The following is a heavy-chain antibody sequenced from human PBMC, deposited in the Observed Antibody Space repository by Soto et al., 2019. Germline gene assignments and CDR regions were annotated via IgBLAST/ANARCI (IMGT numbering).Heavy chain of an antibody. D-gene: IGHD5-12*01. CDR3: ARTGYSDYDFGY. Sequence: SETLSLTCSVSGDSMSSGGYYWSWIRQQPGKGLEWIGYIYHSGSTYYNPSLKSRVSISVDTSKSQFSLRLTSVTAADTAVYYCARTGYSDYDFGYWGQGTQVTVSS. CDR1: GDSMSSGGYY. V-gene: IGHV4-31*03. J-gene: IGHJ4*02. CDR2: IYHSGST.